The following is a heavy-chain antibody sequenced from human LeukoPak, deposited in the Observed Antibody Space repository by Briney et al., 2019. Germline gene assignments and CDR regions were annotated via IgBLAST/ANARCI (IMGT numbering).Heavy chain of an antibody. V-gene: IGHV3-48*03. CDR3: ARTRDIVVVTAILDY. Sequence: GGSLRLSCAASGFTFSSYEMNWVRQAPGKGLEWVSYISSSGSTIYYADSVKGRFTISRDNSKNTLYLQMNSLRAEDTAVYYCARTRDIVVVTAILDYWGQGTLVTVSS. D-gene: IGHD2-21*02. CDR2: ISSSGSTI. J-gene: IGHJ4*02. CDR1: GFTFSSYE.